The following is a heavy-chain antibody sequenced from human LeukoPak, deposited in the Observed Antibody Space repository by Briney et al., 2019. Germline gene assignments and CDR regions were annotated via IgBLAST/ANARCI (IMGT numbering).Heavy chain of an antibody. Sequence: PGGSLRLSCTASGFTFGDYAMSWVRQAPGKGLEWVGFITREVYGGTTEYAASVKGRFTISRDDSKSIAYLQMDSLKTEDTAVYYCTRSSLLTLGYCSSPSCHDAFNIWGQGTMVTVSS. CDR2: ITREVYGGTT. V-gene: IGHV3-49*04. J-gene: IGHJ3*02. CDR1: GFTFGDYA. CDR3: TRSSLLTLGYCSSPSCHDAFNI. D-gene: IGHD2-2*01.